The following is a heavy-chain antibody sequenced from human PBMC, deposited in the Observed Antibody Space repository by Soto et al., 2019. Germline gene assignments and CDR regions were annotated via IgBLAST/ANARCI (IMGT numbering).Heavy chain of an antibody. CDR1: GVTFISYA. CDR3: GRRLYDSSRRYCDY. J-gene: IGHJ4*02. CDR2: ISGSGGST. D-gene: IGHD3-22*01. Sequence: PGGSLRLSCAASGVTFISYAISWVRQAPGKGLEWVSAISGSGGSTYYADSVKGRFTISRDNSKNTLYLEMNSLRAEDTSVYYCGRRLYDSSRRYCDYWGQGTRVTVS. V-gene: IGHV3-23*01.